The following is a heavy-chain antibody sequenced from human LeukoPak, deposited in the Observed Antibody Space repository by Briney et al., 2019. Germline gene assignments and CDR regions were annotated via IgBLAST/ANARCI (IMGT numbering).Heavy chain of an antibody. V-gene: IGHV3-30*04. CDR1: GFTFSSYA. Sequence: RGSLRLSCAASGFTFSSYAMHWVRQAPGKGLEWVAVISYDGSNKYYADSVKGRFTISRDNSKNTLYLQMNSLRAEDTAVYYCASGVLSPRVVPAAINDAFDIWGQGTMVTVSS. CDR3: ASGVLSPRVVPAAINDAFDI. J-gene: IGHJ3*02. CDR2: ISYDGSNK. D-gene: IGHD2-2*02.